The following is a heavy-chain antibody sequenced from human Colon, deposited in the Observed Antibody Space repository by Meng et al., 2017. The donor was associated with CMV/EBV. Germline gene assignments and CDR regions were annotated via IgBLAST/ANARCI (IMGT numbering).Heavy chain of an antibody. Sequence: SETLSLTCTVSGGSISSSSHYWGWIRQSPGRGLEWIGCIYYLGSTFYSPSLKSQVTISLDRSNNQFSLNLSSMTAADTATYYCVREVTIFGVGIGNYFDSWGQGTVVTVSS. V-gene: IGHV4-39*07. CDR2: IYYLGST. CDR3: VREVTIFGVGIGNYFDS. CDR1: GGSISSSSHY. D-gene: IGHD3-3*01. J-gene: IGHJ4*02.